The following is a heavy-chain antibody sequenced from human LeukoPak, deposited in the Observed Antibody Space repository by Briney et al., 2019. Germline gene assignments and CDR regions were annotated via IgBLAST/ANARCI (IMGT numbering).Heavy chain of an antibody. CDR1: GGTFSSYA. Sequence: GASVKVSCKASGGTFSSYAISWVRQAPGQGLEWMGGIIPIFGTANYAQKFQGRVTITADESTSTAYMELRSLRSDDTAVYYCARGGPLLSVARGLRNAFDIWGQGTMVTVSS. CDR3: ARGGPLLSVARGLRNAFDI. V-gene: IGHV1-69*01. D-gene: IGHD2-21*01. CDR2: IIPIFGTA. J-gene: IGHJ3*02.